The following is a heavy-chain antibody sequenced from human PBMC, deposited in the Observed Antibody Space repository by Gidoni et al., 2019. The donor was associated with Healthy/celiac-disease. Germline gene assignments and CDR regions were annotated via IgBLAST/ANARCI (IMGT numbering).Heavy chain of an antibody. Sequence: QVTLRESGPALVIPTQTLTLTCTFSWFSLSTSGMCVSWIRQPPGKALEWLARIDWDDDKYYSTSLKTRLTISKDTSKNQVVLTMTNMDPVDTATYYCARAPWGSSWASFDYWGQGTLVTVSS. CDR3: ARAPWGSSWASFDY. V-gene: IGHV2-70*15. CDR1: WFSLSTSGMC. CDR2: IDWDDDK. J-gene: IGHJ4*02. D-gene: IGHD6-13*01.